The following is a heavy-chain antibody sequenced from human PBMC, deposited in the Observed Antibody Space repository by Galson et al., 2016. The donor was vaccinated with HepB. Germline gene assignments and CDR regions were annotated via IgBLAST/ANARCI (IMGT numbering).Heavy chain of an antibody. CDR3: ARSVEGHFDY. D-gene: IGHD1-1*01. CDR1: GFTFSSYS. J-gene: IGHJ4*02. Sequence: SLRLSCAASGFTFSSYSMNWVRQAPGKGLEWVSYISVYRTIYYADSAKGRFTISRDNARNSLYLQMNTLRADDTAVYYCARSVEGHFDYWGQGILVTVSS. CDR2: ISVYRTI. V-gene: IGHV3-48*04.